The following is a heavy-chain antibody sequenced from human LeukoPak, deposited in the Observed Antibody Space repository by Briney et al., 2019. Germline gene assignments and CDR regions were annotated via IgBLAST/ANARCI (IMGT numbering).Heavy chain of an antibody. CDR1: GYTFTGYY. D-gene: IGHD6-19*01. V-gene: IGHV1-2*02. CDR2: INPNSGGT. J-gene: IGHJ5*02. CDR3: ARPYSSGWYLAYNWFDP. Sequence: ASVKVSCKASGYTFTGYYMHWVRQAPGQGLEWMGWINPNSGGTNYAQKFQGRVTMTRDTSISTAYMELSRLRSDDTAVYYCARPYSSGWYLAYNWFDPWGQGALVTVSS.